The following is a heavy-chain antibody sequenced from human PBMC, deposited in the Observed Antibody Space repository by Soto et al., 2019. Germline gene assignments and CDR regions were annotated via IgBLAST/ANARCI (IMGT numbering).Heavy chain of an antibody. Sequence: EVQLVESGGGLVQPGGSLRLSCAASGISFTNYWMHWVRQAPGKGLVWVSRIDNDGSGTSDADSVKGLFTISRDNAKNTVYLQMNSLSAEETAGYDFTTVFEYWGQGTLVTVSS. J-gene: IGHJ4*02. V-gene: IGHV3-74*01. CDR2: IDNDGSGT. CDR3: TTVFEY. CDR1: GISFTNYW.